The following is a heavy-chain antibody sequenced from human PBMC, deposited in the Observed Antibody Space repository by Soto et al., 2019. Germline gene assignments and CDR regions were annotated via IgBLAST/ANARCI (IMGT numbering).Heavy chain of an antibody. CDR3: AKLSDFGSDYYCYGMDV. D-gene: IGHD3-3*01. Sequence: EVQLLESGGGLVQPGGSLRLSCAASGFTFSSYAMSWVRQAPGKGLEWVSAISGSGGSTYYADSVKGRFTISSDNSKNTLYLQMNSLRAEDTAVYYCAKLSDFGSDYYCYGMDVWGQVTTVTVSS. CDR1: GFTFSSYA. V-gene: IGHV3-23*01. J-gene: IGHJ6*02. CDR2: ISGSGGST.